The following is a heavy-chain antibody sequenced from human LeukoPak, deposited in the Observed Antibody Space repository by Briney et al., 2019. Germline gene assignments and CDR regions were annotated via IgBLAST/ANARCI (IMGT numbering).Heavy chain of an antibody. Sequence: GGSLRLSCAASGFTFSGSAMHWVRQASGKGLEWVGRIRSKANRYATAYAASVKGRFTISRDDSKNTAYLQMNSLKTEDTAVYYCTSLGGYPDYWGQGTLVTVSS. D-gene: IGHD5-12*01. CDR3: TSLGGYPDY. CDR1: GFTFSGSA. CDR2: IRSKANRYAT. V-gene: IGHV3-73*01. J-gene: IGHJ4*02.